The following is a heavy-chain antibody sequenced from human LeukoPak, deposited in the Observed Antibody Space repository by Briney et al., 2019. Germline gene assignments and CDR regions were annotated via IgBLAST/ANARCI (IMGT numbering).Heavy chain of an antibody. D-gene: IGHD6-19*01. CDR1: GFTFSSYS. CDR2: ISSSSSYI. CDR3: ARVPAVAGDYFDY. Sequence: GGSLKLSCAASGFTFSSYSMNWVRQAPGKGLEWVSSISSSSSYIYYADSVKGRLTISRDNAKNSLYLQMNSLRAEDTAVYYCARVPAVAGDYFDYWGQGTLVTVSS. J-gene: IGHJ4*02. V-gene: IGHV3-21*01.